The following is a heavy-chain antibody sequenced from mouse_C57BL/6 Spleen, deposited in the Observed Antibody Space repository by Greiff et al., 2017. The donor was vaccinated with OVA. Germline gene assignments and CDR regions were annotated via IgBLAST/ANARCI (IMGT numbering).Heavy chain of an antibody. CDR1: GCAFTNYL. Sequence: QVQLQQSGAELVRPGTSVKVSCKASGCAFTNYLIEWVKQRPGQGLEWIGVINPGSGGTNYNEKFKGKATLTADKSSSTAYMQLSSLTSEDSAVYFCARDYYGRDYAMDYWGQGTSVTVSS. CDR2: INPGSGGT. V-gene: IGHV1-54*01. CDR3: ARDYYGRDYAMDY. J-gene: IGHJ4*01. D-gene: IGHD1-1*01.